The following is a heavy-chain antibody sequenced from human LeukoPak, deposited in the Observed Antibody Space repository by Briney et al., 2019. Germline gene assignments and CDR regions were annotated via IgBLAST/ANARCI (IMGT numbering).Heavy chain of an antibody. V-gene: IGHV4-39*01. J-gene: IGHJ4*02. CDR2: IYYSGST. D-gene: IGHD6-19*01. CDR1: GGSISSSSYY. Sequence: SGTLSLTCTVSGGSISSSSYYWGWIRQPPGKGLEWIGSIYYSGSTYYNPSLKSRVTISVDTSKNQFSLKLSSVTAADTAVYYCASSDDSSGFDYWGQGTLVTVSS. CDR3: ASSDDSSGFDY.